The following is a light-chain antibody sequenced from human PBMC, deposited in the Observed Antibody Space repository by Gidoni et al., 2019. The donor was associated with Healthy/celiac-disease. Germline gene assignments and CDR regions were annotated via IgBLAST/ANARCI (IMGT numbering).Light chain of an antibody. J-gene: IGKJ4*01. CDR2: DAS. CDR3: QQRSNWPPLT. V-gene: IGKV3-11*01. Sequence: ELVLTPSPATLSFTPGERATLSCRASQSVSSYLAWYQQKPGQAPWLLIYDASNRATGIPARFSGSGSGTDFTLTISSLEPEDFAVYYCQQRSNWPPLTFGGGTKVEIK. CDR1: QSVSSY.